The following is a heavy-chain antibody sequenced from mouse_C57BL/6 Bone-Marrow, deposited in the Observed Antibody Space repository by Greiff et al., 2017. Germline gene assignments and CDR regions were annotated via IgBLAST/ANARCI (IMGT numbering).Heavy chain of an antibody. Sequence: EVQVVESGGGLVQPGGSMKLSCAASGFTFSDAWMDWVRQSPEKGLEWVAEIRNKANNHATYYAESVKGRFTISRDDSKSSVYLQMNSLRAEDTGIYYCTRGYYYGSSYSSFAYWGQGTLVTVSA. J-gene: IGHJ3*01. CDR1: GFTFSDAW. CDR3: TRGYYYGSSYSSFAY. D-gene: IGHD1-1*01. CDR2: IRNKANNHAT. V-gene: IGHV6-6*01.